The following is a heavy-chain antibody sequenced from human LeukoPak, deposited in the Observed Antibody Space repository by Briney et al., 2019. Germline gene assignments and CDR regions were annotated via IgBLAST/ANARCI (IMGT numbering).Heavy chain of an antibody. J-gene: IGHJ5*02. CDR3: AKDPLLDTSSTSEWFDP. CDR1: GFTFSSYA. Sequence: GGSLRLSCAASGFTFSSYAMSWVRQAPGKGLEWVSAISGSGGRTYYADSVKGRFTISRANSKNTLYLQMNSLRAEDTAVDYCAKDPLLDTSSTSEWFDPWGQGTLVTVSS. CDR2: ISGSGGRT. V-gene: IGHV3-23*01. D-gene: IGHD2-2*01.